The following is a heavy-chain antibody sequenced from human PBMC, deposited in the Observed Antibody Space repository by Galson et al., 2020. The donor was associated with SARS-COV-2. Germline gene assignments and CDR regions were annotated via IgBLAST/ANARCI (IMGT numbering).Heavy chain of an antibody. D-gene: IGHD3-10*01. CDR3: ARVGKDDYYGSGTYLLFDY. CDR2: ISSINSYK. CDR1: GFNFSDYY. V-gene: IGHV3-11*06. Sequence: GESLKIPCAAPGFNFSDYYMSWIRQAPGKGLEWVSYISSINSYKKYEDSVKGRFTLSRDNAKNSLYLQMNSLRAEDTAVYYCARVGKDDYYGSGTYLLFDYWGQGTLVTVSS. J-gene: IGHJ4*02.